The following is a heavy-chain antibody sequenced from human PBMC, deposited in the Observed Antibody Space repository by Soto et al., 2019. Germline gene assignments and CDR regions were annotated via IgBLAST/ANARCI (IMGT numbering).Heavy chain of an antibody. V-gene: IGHV3-30*18. CDR3: AKDMDSSSWYGRVSDY. J-gene: IGHJ4*02. Sequence: VLSQRHSYAAAGVNFGNFGGRWVRQTQSKGLEWVAVISYDGSNKYYADSVKGRFTISRDNSKNTLYLQMNSLRAEDTAVYYCAKDMDSSSWYGRVSDYLGQRTLVTV. D-gene: IGHD6-13*01. CDR2: ISYDGSNK. CDR1: GVNFGNFG.